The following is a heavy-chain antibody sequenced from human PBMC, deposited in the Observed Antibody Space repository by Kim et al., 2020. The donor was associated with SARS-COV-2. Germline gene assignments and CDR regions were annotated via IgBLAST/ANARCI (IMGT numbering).Heavy chain of an antibody. CDR1: GDTVPSNNVA. V-gene: IGHV6-1*01. D-gene: IGHD3-22*01. J-gene: IGHJ4*02. CDR3: ARDYVDRSGYRRGDN. CDR2: TYYRSKWTS. Sequence: SQTLSLTCAISGDTVPSNNVAWNWIRQSPSRGLEWLGRTYYRSKWTSEYAVSLKGRITITPDTSKNPVSLQLNSVTPEDTAVYYCARDYVDRSGYRRGDNWGQGTLVTVSS.